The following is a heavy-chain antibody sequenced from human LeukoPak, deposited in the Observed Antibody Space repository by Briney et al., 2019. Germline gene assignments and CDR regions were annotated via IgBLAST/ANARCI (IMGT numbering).Heavy chain of an antibody. CDR2: IYHSGST. CDR1: GYSISSGYY. Sequence: SETLSLTCAVSGYSISSGYYWGWIRQPPGKGLEWIGSIYHSGSTYYNPSLKSRVTISVDTSKNQFSLNLSSVTAADTAVYYCAGGDYYDDSGYLHYWGQGTLVTVSS. J-gene: IGHJ4*02. CDR3: AGGDYYDDSGYLHY. D-gene: IGHD3-22*01. V-gene: IGHV4-38-2*01.